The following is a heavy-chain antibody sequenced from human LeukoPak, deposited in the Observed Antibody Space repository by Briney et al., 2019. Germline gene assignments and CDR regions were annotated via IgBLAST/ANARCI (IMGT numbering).Heavy chain of an antibody. CDR1: GFTFSSYG. V-gene: IGHV3-30*02. D-gene: IGHD3-10*01. CDR2: IRYDGSNK. Sequence: GGSLTLSCPASGFTFSSYGMQCVRQAPGKGLEWVAFIRYDGSNKYYADSVKGRFTISRDNSKNTLYLQMNSLRAEDTAVYYCARAGNYYGRHANWFDPWGQGTLVTVSS. J-gene: IGHJ5*02. CDR3: ARAGNYYGRHANWFDP.